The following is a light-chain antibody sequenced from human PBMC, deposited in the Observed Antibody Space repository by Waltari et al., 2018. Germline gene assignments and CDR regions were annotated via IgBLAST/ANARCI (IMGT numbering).Light chain of an antibody. V-gene: IGLV2-14*03. J-gene: IGLJ1*01. CDR2: DVG. Sequence: WFQLRPGQAPKLRSYDVGNRSSGVSNGFPGTKSGTTASLAIAGLQAEDEADYYCSSYTRDSTWVFGTGTKVTVL. CDR3: SSYTRDSTWV.